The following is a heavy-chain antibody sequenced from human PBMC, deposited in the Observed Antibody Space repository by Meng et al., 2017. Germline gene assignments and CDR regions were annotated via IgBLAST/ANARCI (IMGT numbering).Heavy chain of an antibody. CDR2: SNPNGAGT. Sequence: ASVKVSCKAPGHTLTNYYLHWVRQAPGQGLEWMGVSNPNGAGTNYAQKFQGRVTMTRDTSANIVNMELSSLSFEDTAVYYCVRMGSGYCSGGSCSHWGQGTLVTVSS. D-gene: IGHD2-15*01. CDR1: GHTLTNYY. CDR3: VRMGSGYCSGGSCSH. V-gene: IGHV1-46*01. J-gene: IGHJ4*02.